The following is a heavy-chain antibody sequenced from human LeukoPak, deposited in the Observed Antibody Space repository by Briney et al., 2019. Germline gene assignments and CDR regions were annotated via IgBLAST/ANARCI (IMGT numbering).Heavy chain of an antibody. CDR1: GFSVSDFW. CDR2: IKSEVDGATR. V-gene: IGHV3-15*01. CDR3: TTDIPFTSGGAIAY. J-gene: IGHJ4*02. D-gene: IGHD3-16*02. Sequence: PGGSLRLSCVGSGFSVSDFWMAWVRQAPGKGLEWVGRIKSEVDGATRDYAAPVRGRFTLSRDDSRNTLYLQMNSLKTEDTAFYYCTTDIPFTSGGAIAYWGQGTLVTVSS.